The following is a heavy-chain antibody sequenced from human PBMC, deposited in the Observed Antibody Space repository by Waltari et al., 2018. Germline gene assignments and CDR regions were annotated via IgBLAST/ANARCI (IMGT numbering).Heavy chain of an antibody. V-gene: IGHV4-38-2*02. CDR1: GYSISSGYY. CDR3: ARDLAYGSGSYAFDI. CDR2: IYHSGST. J-gene: IGHJ3*02. D-gene: IGHD3-10*01. Sequence: QVQLQESGPGLVKPSETLSPTCAVSGYSISSGYYWGWIRQPPGKGLEWIGSIYHSGSTYYNPSLKSRVTISVDTSKNQFSLKLSSVTAADTAVYYCARDLAYGSGSYAFDIWGQGTMVTVSS.